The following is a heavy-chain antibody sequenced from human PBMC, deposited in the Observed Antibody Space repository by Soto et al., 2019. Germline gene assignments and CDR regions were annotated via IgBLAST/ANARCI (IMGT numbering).Heavy chain of an antibody. D-gene: IGHD3-9*01. J-gene: IGHJ5*02. CDR1: GFTFSSYA. V-gene: IGHV3-23*01. Sequence: GGSLRLSCAASGFTFSSYAMSWVRQAPGKGLEWVSAISGSGGSTYYADSVKGRFTISRDNSKNTLYLQMNSLRAEDTAVYYCAKVPYYDILTGQWFDPWGQGTLVTVSS. CDR2: ISGSGGST. CDR3: AKVPYYDILTGQWFDP.